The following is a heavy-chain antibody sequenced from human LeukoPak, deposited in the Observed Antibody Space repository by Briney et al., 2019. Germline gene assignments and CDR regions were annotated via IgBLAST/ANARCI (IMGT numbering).Heavy chain of an antibody. CDR1: GFTLSSYG. D-gene: IGHD3-10*01. V-gene: IGHV3-23*01. J-gene: IGHJ6*03. CDR2: ISGSGCST. Sequence: GGSLRLSCAAWGFTLSSYGVSWVRQSPGKGLEWVSAISGSGCSTYYADTVRGLFTISRDNYKNTVYLKMNNQIRDDTAVYHFDRSLRVRGVPEYMAVWGKG. CDR3: DRSLRVRGVPEYMAV.